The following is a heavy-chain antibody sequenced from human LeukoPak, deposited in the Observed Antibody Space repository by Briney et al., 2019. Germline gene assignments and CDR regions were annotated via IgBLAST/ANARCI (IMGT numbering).Heavy chain of an antibody. D-gene: IGHD5-18*01. CDR2: MNPNSGNT. V-gene: IGHV1-8*01. J-gene: IGHJ5*02. CDR3: ARQDRGYCYGPNWFDP. Sequence: HGASVKVSCKASGYTFTSYDINWVRQATGQGLEWMGWMNPNSGNTGYAQKFQGRVTMTRNTSISTAYMELSSLRSEDTAVYYCARQDRGYCYGPNWFDPWGQGTLDTVSS. CDR1: GYTFTSYD.